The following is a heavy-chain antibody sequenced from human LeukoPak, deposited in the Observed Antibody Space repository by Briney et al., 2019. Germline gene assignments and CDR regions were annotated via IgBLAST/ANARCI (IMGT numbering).Heavy chain of an antibody. D-gene: IGHD6-13*01. CDR1: GYTFTGYY. J-gene: IGHJ4*02. V-gene: IGHV1-2*02. CDR3: ARSAESSSWVEFDY. CDR2: INPNSGGT. Sequence: ASVKVSCKASGYTFTGYYMHWVRQAPGQGLEWMGWINPNSGGTNYAQKFQVRGTMTRDTSISTAYMELSRLRSDDTAVYYCARSAESSSWVEFDYRGQGTLVTVSS.